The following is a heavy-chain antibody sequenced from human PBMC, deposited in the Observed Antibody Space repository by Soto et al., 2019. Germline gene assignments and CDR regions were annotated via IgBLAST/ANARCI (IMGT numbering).Heavy chain of an antibody. V-gene: IGHV1-8*01. CDR3: AGERKFDFWRKGLDV. CDR1: GYTFTTYD. D-gene: IGHD3-3*01. CDR2: MDPNSGST. Sequence: ASVKVSCKASGYTFTTYDINWVRQAPGQGLEWLGWMDPNSGSTGYAQNFQGRITITRNISRNTAHMELSSLQSEDTAVYYCAGERKFDFWRKGLDVWGQGTTVTVSS. J-gene: IGHJ6*02.